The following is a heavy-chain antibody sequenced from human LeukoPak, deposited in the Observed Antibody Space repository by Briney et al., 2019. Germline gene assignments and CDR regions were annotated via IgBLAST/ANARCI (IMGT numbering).Heavy chain of an antibody. J-gene: IGHJ5*02. CDR3: ARVPPPYSSSRNGVWFDP. Sequence: SETLSLTCTVSGDSISNYYWSWIRQPAGKGLEWIGRYYTSESTDYNPSLKSRVTMSVDTSKNQFSLKLSSVTAADTAVYYCARVPPPYSSSRNGVWFDPWGQGTLVTVSS. V-gene: IGHV4-4*07. CDR2: YYTSEST. CDR1: GDSISNYY. D-gene: IGHD6-13*01.